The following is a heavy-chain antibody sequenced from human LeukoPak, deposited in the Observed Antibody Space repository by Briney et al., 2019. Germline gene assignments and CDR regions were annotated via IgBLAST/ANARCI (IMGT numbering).Heavy chain of an antibody. J-gene: IGHJ4*02. CDR2: ISYDGSNK. V-gene: IGHV3-30*04. Sequence: GGSLRLSCAASGFTFSSYAMHWVRQAPGKGLEWVAVISYDGSNKYYADSVKGRFTISRDNSKNTLYLQMNSLRAEDTAVYYCARFAVGATARVDYWGQGTLVTVSS. CDR1: GFTFSSYA. CDR3: ARFAVGATARVDY. D-gene: IGHD1-26*01.